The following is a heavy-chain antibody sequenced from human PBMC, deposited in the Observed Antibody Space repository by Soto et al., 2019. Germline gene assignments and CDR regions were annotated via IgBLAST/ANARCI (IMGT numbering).Heavy chain of an antibody. CDR2: IDNRGTT. Sequence: QVQLQESGPGLVKPSQTLSLTCTVSGGSISSGDYYWSWIRQPPGKGLEWIVYIDNRGTTYYNPSMKSRVIISVDTSQNQFSLRLSSVTAADTAVYYCATSVGESSEAGDDAFDIWGQGTMVTVSS. CDR1: GGSISSGDYY. D-gene: IGHD3-16*01. CDR3: ATSVGESSEAGDDAFDI. J-gene: IGHJ3*02. V-gene: IGHV4-30-4*01.